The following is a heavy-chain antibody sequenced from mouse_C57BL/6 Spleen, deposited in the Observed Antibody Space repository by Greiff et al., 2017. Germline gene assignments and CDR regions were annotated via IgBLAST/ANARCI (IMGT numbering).Heavy chain of an antibody. V-gene: IGHV1-80*01. CDR3: ARGGELGPWFAY. Sequence: VQLQESGAELVKPGASVKISCKASGYAFSSYWMNWVKQRPGKGLEWIGKIYPGDGDTNYNGKFKGKATLTADKSSSTAYMQLSSLTSEDSAVYFCARGGELGPWFAYWGQGTLVTVSA. D-gene: IGHD4-1*01. CDR1: GYAFSSYW. CDR2: IYPGDGDT. J-gene: IGHJ3*01.